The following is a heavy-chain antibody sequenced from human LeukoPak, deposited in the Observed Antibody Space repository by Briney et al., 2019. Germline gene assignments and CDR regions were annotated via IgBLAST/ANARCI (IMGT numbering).Heavy chain of an antibody. CDR3: ARSASYDILTGGDY. CDR2: IFSGDSDT. J-gene: IGHJ4*02. CDR1: GYIFTNYW. Sequence: GESQKISCKGSGYIFTNYWIGWVRQMPGKGLEWMGIIFSGDSDTRYSPSFQGQITISTDRSISTAYLQWSSLKASDTAIYYCARSASYDILTGGDYWGQGTLVTVSS. V-gene: IGHV5-51*01. D-gene: IGHD3-9*01.